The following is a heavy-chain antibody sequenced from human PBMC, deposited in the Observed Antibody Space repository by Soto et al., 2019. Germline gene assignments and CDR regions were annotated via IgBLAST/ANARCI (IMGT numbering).Heavy chain of an antibody. CDR2: IIDTGKT. J-gene: IGHJ2*01. CDR3: AYLDGYNRYFDL. D-gene: IGHD5-12*01. CDR1: GGSISSGGSS. Sequence: PSETLSLTCTVSGGSISSGGSSWSWIRLPPGRALEWIGYIIDTGKTYYSASLKSRVTMSVXXAQNQXSLTLESVTDADTAISFCAYLDGYNRYFDLWGRRTLVTVSS. V-gene: IGHV4-30-2*01.